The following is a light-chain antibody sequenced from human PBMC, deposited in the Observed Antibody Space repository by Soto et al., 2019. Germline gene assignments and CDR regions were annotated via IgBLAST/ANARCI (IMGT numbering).Light chain of an antibody. CDR1: QDISRS. V-gene: IGKV1-33*01. J-gene: IGKJ4*01. CDR2: DGY. Sequence: DLQMTQSPSSLPASVGDRVTITCQASQDISRSLHWFQQKPGKAPRLLIYDGYNLQTGVPSRFSGSGSGTDFTLTISRVQPEDFATYYCRQHENLPVTFGGGTKVDIK. CDR3: RQHENLPVT.